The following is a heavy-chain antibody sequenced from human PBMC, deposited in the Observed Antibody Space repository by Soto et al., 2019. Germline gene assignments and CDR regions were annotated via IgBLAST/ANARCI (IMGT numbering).Heavy chain of an antibody. J-gene: IGHJ4*02. D-gene: IGHD6-6*01. V-gene: IGHV4-34*01. CDR2: INHSGST. CDR1: GGSISGYY. Sequence: SETLSLTCTFSGGSISGYYWSWIRQPPGKGLEWIGEINHSGSTNYNPSLKSRVTISVDTSKNQFSLKLSSVTAADTAVYYCARGLRRQLPGIFYYWGQGTLVTVSS. CDR3: ARGLRRQLPGIFYY.